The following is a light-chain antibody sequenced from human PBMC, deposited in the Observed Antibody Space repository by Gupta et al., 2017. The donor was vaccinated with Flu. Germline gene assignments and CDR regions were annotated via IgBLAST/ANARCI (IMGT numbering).Light chain of an antibody. CDR1: QTVYSN. V-gene: IGKV3-15*01. CDR3: QQYTAWPLS. Sequence: EIVMTQSPVTLSLSPGERATVSCRASQTVYSNLAWYQQTPGQAPRLLIYDASTRATGIPARFSGSGSGTEFILSISSLQSEDSAVYYCQQYTAWPLSFGGGTTVEI. CDR2: DAS. J-gene: IGKJ4*01.